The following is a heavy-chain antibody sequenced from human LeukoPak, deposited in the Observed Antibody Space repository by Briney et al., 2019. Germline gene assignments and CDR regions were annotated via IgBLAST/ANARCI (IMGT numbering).Heavy chain of an antibody. CDR3: AKGAAVPYYYYYMDV. V-gene: IGHV3-23*01. CDR1: GFTFNSYG. D-gene: IGHD6-19*01. CDR2: ISGSGGST. J-gene: IGHJ6*03. Sequence: PGRSLRLSCAASGFTFNSYGMHWVRQAPGKGLEWVSAISGSGGSTYYADSVKGRFTISRDNSKNTLYLQMNSLRAEDTAVYYCAKGAAVPYYYYYMDVWGKGTTVTVSS.